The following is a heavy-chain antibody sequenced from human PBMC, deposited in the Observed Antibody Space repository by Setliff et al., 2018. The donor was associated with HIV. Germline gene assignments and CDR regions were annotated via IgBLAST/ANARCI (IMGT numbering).Heavy chain of an antibody. CDR3: ARDMTYYFDSSGSFGWFDP. Sequence: PSETLSLTCTVSGGSISSSSYYWGWIRQPPGKGLEWIGTIYYSGSTYSNPSLKSRVTMSVDTSKNQFSLKLNSVTAADTAVYYCARDMTYYFDSSGSFGWFDPWGQGTLVTVSS. CDR2: IYYSGST. CDR1: GGSISSSSYY. V-gene: IGHV4-39*07. J-gene: IGHJ5*02. D-gene: IGHD3-22*01.